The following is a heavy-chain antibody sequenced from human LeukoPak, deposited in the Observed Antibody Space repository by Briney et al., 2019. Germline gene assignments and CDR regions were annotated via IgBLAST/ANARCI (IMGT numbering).Heavy chain of an antibody. CDR3: AQFQWELRGFDY. Sequence: ASVKVSFKASGYTFTNYGISWVRQAPGQGLDGMGWISSYYGNTNYAQRLQGRVTMTTDTSTSTAYMERRSLRYDDTAVYYCAQFQWELRGFDYWGQGTLVTVSS. CDR2: ISSYYGNT. CDR1: GYTFTNYG. V-gene: IGHV1-18*01. J-gene: IGHJ4*02. D-gene: IGHD1-26*01.